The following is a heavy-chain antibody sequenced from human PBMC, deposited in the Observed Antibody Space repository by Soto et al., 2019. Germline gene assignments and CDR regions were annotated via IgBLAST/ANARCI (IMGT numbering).Heavy chain of an antibody. Sequence: GGSLRLSCAASGFTFSSYGMHWVRQAPGKGLEWVAVIWYDGSNKYYADSVKGRFTISRDNSKNTLYLQMNSLRAEDTAVYYCAREDYGGNAGDFDYWGQGTLVTVSS. J-gene: IGHJ4*02. CDR2: IWYDGSNK. V-gene: IGHV3-33*01. CDR1: GFTFSSYG. D-gene: IGHD4-17*01. CDR3: AREDYGGNAGDFDY.